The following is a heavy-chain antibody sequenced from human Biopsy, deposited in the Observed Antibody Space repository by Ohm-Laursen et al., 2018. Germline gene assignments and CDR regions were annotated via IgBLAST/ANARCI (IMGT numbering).Heavy chain of an antibody. J-gene: IGHJ4*02. V-gene: IGHV1-2*02. CDR3: ARGYKYDSNGKHHQIKVFDY. Sequence: ASVKASCKASGYTFTGYHVHWVRQAPGQGLEWMGWINAKTGDTNYAQKFQGRVTMTRDTSISTAYVDLSSLRSDDTAVYYCARGYKYDSNGKHHQIKVFDYWGQGTLVTVSS. D-gene: IGHD3-22*01. CDR1: GYTFTGYH. CDR2: INAKTGDT.